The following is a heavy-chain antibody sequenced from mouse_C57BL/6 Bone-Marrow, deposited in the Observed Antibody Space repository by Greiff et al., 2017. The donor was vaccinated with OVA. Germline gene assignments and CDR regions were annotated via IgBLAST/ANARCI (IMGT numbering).Heavy chain of an antibody. V-gene: IGHV1-64*01. CDR2: IHPNSGST. CDR1: GYTFTSYW. D-gene: IGHD1-1*01. J-gene: IGHJ2*01. Sequence: QVQLQQPGAELVKPGASVKLSCKASGYTFTSYWMHWVKQRPGQGLEWIGMIHPNSGSTNYNEKFKSKATLTVDKSSSTAYMQLSSLTSEDSAVYYCARSPITTVFDYWGQGTTLTVSS. CDR3: ARSPITTVFDY.